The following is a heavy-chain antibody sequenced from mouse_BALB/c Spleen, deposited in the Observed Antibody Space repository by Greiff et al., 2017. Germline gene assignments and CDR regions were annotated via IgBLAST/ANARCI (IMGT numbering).Heavy chain of an antibody. CDR2: IDPANGNT. CDR1: GFNIKDTY. D-gene: IGHD2-4*01. V-gene: IGHV14-3*02. CDR3: ARCLYDYVSFDY. J-gene: IGHJ2*01. Sequence: VQLKQSGAELVKPGASVKLSCTASGFNIKDTYMHWVKQRPEQGLEWIGRIDPANGNTKYDPKFQGKATITADTSSNTAYLQLSSLTSEDTAVYYCARCLYDYVSFDYWGQGTTLTVSS.